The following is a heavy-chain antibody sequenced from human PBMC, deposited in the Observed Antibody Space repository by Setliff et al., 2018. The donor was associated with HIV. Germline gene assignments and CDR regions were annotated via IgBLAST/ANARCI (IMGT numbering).Heavy chain of an antibody. J-gene: IGHJ4*02. Sequence: KPSETLSLTCGVSGYSISSGYYWGWIRQPPGKGLEWIGSIYHNGITYYNPSLKSRVTISVDTSHNQFSLKLSSVTAADTSIYSCARRIYGNNPYFDYWSQGTLVTVSS. CDR2: IYHNGIT. V-gene: IGHV4-38-2*01. CDR3: ARRIYGNNPYFDY. CDR1: GYSISSGYY. D-gene: IGHD4-17*01.